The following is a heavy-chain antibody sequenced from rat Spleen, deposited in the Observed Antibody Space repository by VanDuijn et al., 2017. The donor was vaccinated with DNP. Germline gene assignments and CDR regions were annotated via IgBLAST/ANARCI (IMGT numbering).Heavy chain of an antibody. D-gene: IGHD1-11*01. Sequence: EVRLVESGGGFVQPGRSMKLACATSEFTFTNYDMAWVRQAPREGLDWVASIIFDGSRTYYRDSVKGRFTISRDNAKSTLSLQMGSLRSEDTATYYCVTEGTTGSGHFDYWGQGVMVTVSS. CDR1: EFTFTNYD. V-gene: IGHV5S10*01. CDR2: IIFDGSRT. CDR3: VTEGTTGSGHFDY. J-gene: IGHJ2*01.